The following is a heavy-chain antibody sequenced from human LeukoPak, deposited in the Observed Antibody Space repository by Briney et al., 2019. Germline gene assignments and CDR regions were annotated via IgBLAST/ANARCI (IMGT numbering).Heavy chain of an antibody. J-gene: IGHJ4*02. D-gene: IGHD3-16*01. Sequence: SETLSLTCTVSGVSISSYYWSWIRQPPGKGLEWIGYIYYTGSTNYNPSLKSRVTISVDTSKNQFSLKLSSVTAADTAVYYCARWGPGYFDYWGQGILVTVSS. CDR2: IYYTGST. V-gene: IGHV4-59*01. CDR1: GVSISSYY. CDR3: ARWGPGYFDY.